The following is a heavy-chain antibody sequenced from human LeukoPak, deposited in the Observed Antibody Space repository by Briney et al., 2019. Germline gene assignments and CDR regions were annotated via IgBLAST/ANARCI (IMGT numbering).Heavy chain of an antibody. CDR2: MNPKSGNT. Sequence: ASVKVSCKASGYTFTSYDINWVRQATGQGLEWMGWMNPKSGNTGHAQKFQGRVTITRDTSISTVYMELSSLRAEDTAVYYCARDSGFHMFSSSWPRNFQHWGQGTLVTVSS. CDR3: ARDSGFHMFSSSWPRNFQH. CDR1: GYTFTSYD. D-gene: IGHD6-13*01. J-gene: IGHJ1*01. V-gene: IGHV1-8*03.